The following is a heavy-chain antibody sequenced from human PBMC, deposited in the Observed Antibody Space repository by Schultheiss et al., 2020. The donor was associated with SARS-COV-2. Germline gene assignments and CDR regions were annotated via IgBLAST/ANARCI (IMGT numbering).Heavy chain of an antibody. CDR1: GGSISSSNW. Sequence: SETLSLTCAASGGSISSSNWWSWVRQPPGKGLEWIGYIYYSGSTNYNPSLKSRVTISVDTSKNQFSLKLSSVTAADTAVYYCARGRGYCSGGSCYLPTHYYYYGMDVWGQGTTVTVSS. D-gene: IGHD2-15*01. CDR3: ARGRGYCSGGSCYLPTHYYYYGMDV. V-gene: IGHV4-4*02. CDR2: IYYSGST. J-gene: IGHJ6*02.